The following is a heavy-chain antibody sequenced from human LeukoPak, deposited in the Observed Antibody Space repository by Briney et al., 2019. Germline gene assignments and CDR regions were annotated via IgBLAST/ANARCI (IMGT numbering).Heavy chain of an antibody. D-gene: IGHD6-19*01. CDR2: INDGGHT. J-gene: IGHJ3*02. CDR1: GGSIRNSGYY. CDR3: ARQIAVAGEWAFDI. V-gene: IGHV4-39*02. Sequence: PSETLSLTCTVSGGSIRNSGYYWGWIRQPPGKGLEWLGSINDGGHTFYSPSLKSRGTISVDTSKNHFSLKLSSVTAADTAVYYCARQIAVAGEWAFDIWGQGTMVTVSS.